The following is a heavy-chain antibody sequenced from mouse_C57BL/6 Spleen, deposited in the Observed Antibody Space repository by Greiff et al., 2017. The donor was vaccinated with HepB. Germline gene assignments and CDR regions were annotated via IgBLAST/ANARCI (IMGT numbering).Heavy chain of an antibody. CDR3: ARSGKGSSGYVDD. J-gene: IGHJ2*01. V-gene: IGHV1-69*01. CDR2: IDPSDSYT. D-gene: IGHD3-2*02. Sequence: QVQLKQSGAELVMPGASVKLSCKASGYTFTSYWMHWVKQRPGPGLEWIGEIDPSDSYTNYNQKFKGKSTLTVDKSSSTAYMQLSSLTSEDSAVYYCARSGKGSSGYVDDWGQGTTLTVSS. CDR1: GYTFTSYW.